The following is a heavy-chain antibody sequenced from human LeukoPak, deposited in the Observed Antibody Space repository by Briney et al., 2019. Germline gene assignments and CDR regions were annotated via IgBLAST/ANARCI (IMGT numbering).Heavy chain of an antibody. CDR3: ARSPIYTMVRGGYYYYGMDV. J-gene: IGHJ6*02. CDR1: GFTFGSYW. Sequence: GGSLRLSCAASGFTFGSYWMHWVRQAPGKGLEWVSYISSSSSTIYYADSVKGRFTISIDNAKNSLYLQMNSLRAEDTAVYYCARSPIYTMVRGGYYYYGMDVWGQGTTVTVSS. V-gene: IGHV3-48*04. CDR2: ISSSSSTI. D-gene: IGHD3-10*01.